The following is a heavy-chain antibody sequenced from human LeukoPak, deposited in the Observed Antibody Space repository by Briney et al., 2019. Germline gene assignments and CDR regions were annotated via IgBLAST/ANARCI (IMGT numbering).Heavy chain of an antibody. CDR3: ARASYSAEPRDP. J-gene: IGHJ5*02. V-gene: IGHV4-34*01. CDR1: GGSFSGYY. Sequence: SETLSLTCAVYGGSFSGYYWSWIRQPPGKGLEWIGEINHSGSTNYNPSLKSRVTISVDTSKNQFSLKLSSVTAADTAVYYCARASYSAEPRDPWGQGTLVTVSS. D-gene: IGHD2-21*01. CDR2: INHSGST.